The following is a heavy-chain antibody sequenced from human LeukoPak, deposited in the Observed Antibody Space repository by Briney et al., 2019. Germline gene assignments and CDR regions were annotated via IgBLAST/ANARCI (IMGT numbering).Heavy chain of an antibody. V-gene: IGHV3-33*01. D-gene: IGHD1-26*01. CDR3: ARGPSGSPLDY. Sequence: GGSLRLSCAASGFTFSSYGMHWVRQAPGKGLEWVAVIWYDGSNKYYADSVKGRFTTSRDNSKNTLYLQMSSLRAEDTAVYYCARGPSGSPLDYWGQGTLVTVSS. CDR1: GFTFSSYG. J-gene: IGHJ4*02. CDR2: IWYDGSNK.